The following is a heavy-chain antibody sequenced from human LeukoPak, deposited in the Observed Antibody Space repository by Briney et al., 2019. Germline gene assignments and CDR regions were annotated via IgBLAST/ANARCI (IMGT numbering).Heavy chain of an antibody. J-gene: IGHJ3*02. Sequence: ASVKVSCKASGYTFTSYDINWVRQATGQGLEWMGWMNPNSGNTGYAQKFQGRVTITRNTSISTAYMELSSLRSEDTAVYYCASKKHWGAHDAFDIWGQGTMVTVSS. CDR2: MNPNSGNT. V-gene: IGHV1-8*01. CDR1: GYTFTSYD. D-gene: IGHD1-26*01. CDR3: ASKKHWGAHDAFDI.